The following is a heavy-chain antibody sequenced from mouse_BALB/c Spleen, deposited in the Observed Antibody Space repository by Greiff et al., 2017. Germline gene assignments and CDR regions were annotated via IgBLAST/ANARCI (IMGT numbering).Heavy chain of an antibody. CDR1: GFNIKDTY. D-gene: IGHD1-1*01. CDR3: ASGGYYGSSLFFDY. V-gene: IGHV14-3*02. Sequence: VQLQQSGAELVKPGASVKLSCTASGFNIKDTYMHWVKQRPEQGLEWIGRIDPANGNTKYDPKFQGKATITADTSSNTAYLQLSSLTSEDTAVYYCASGGYYGSSLFFDYWGQGTTLTVSS. CDR2: IDPANGNT. J-gene: IGHJ2*01.